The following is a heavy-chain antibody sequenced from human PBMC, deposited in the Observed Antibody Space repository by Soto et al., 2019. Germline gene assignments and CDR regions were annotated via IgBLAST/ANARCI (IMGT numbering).Heavy chain of an antibody. D-gene: IGHD4-17*01. CDR1: GGSVSSGSYY. Sequence: TSETLSLTCTVSGGSVSSGSYYWSWIRQPPGKGLEWIGYIYYSGSTNYNPSLKSRVTISVDTSKNQFSLKLSSVTAADTAVDYCAREIYGDPLNYFDYWGQGTLVTVSS. CDR2: IYYSGST. J-gene: IGHJ4*02. V-gene: IGHV4-61*01. CDR3: AREIYGDPLNYFDY.